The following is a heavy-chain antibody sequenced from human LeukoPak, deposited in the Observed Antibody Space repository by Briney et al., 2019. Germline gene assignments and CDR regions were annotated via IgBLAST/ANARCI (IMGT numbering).Heavy chain of an antibody. J-gene: IGHJ4*02. CDR1: GFTVSSNY. CDR2: IYSGGST. V-gene: IGHV3-53*01. CDR3: ARDPDYRDY. D-gene: IGHD4-11*01. Sequence: GGSLRLSCAASGFTVSSNYMSWVRQAPGKGLEWVSVIYSGGSTYYADSVKGRFTISRDNAKNSLYLQMNSLRDEDTAVYYCARDPDYRDYWGQGTLVTVSS.